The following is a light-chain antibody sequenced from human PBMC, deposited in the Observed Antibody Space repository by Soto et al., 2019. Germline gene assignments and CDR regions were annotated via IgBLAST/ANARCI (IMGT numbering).Light chain of an antibody. V-gene: IGKV3-20*01. J-gene: IGKJ1*01. CDR1: QSVSSNY. CDR2: GAS. Sequence: EIVLTQSPGTLSLSPGERATFSCRASQSVSSNYLAWYQQKPGQAPRLLIYGASSRATGIPDRFSGSGSGTDFTLTISRLEPEDFAVYYCQQYGSSPWTFGQRTKVDIK. CDR3: QQYGSSPWT.